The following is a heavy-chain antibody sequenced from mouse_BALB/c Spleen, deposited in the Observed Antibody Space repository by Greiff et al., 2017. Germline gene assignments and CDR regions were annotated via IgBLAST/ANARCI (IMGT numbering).Heavy chain of an antibody. CDR3: ARCDGYYPFAY. V-gene: IGHV3-2*02. Sequence: EVQLQESGPGLVKPSQSLSLTCTVTGYSITSDYAWNWIRQFPGNKLEWMGYISYSGSTSYNPSLKSRISITRDTSKNQFFLQLNSVTTEDTATYYCARCDGYYPFAYWGQGTLVTVSA. D-gene: IGHD2-3*01. CDR1: GYSITSDYA. CDR2: ISYSGST. J-gene: IGHJ3*01.